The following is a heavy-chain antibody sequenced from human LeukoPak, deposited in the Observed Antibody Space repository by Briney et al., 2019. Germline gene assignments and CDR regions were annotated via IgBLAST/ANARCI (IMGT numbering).Heavy chain of an antibody. D-gene: IGHD4-23*01. CDR1: GFTFSSYS. J-gene: IGHJ3*02. Sequence: GGSLRLSCAASGFTFSSYSMNWVRQAPGKGLEWVSSISSSSSYIYYADSVKGRFTISRDNAKNSLYLQMNSLRAEDTAVYYCARVEGATVVTSDAFDIWGQGTMVTVSS. CDR2: ISSSSSYI. CDR3: ARVEGATVVTSDAFDI. V-gene: IGHV3-21*01.